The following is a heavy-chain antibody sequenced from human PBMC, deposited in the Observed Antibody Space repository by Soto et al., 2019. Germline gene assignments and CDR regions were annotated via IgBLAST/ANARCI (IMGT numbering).Heavy chain of an antibody. J-gene: IGHJ4*02. D-gene: IGHD2-15*01. CDR1: GFTFSSYG. CDR3: AKDRGGGSYLLDY. CDR2: ISYDGSNK. Sequence: QVQLVESGGGVVQPGRSLRLSCAASGFTFSSYGMHWVRQAPGKGLEWVAVISYDGSNKYYADSVKGRFTISRDNSKNTLYLQMNGLRAEDTAVYYCAKDRGGGSYLLDYWGQGTLVAVS. V-gene: IGHV3-30*18.